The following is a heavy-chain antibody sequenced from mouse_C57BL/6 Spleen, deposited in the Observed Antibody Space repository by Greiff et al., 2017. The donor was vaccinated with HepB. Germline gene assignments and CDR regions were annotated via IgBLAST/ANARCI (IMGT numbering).Heavy chain of an antibody. Sequence: VKLQESGPELVKPGASVKISCKASGYAFSSSWMNWVKQRPGKGLEWIGRIYPGDGDTNYNGKFKGKATLTADKSSSTAYMQLSSLTSEDSAVYFCARSLLLDYFDYWGQGTTLTVSS. CDR2: IYPGDGDT. V-gene: IGHV1-82*01. CDR3: ARSLLLDYFDY. CDR1: GYAFSSSW. D-gene: IGHD1-1*01. J-gene: IGHJ2*01.